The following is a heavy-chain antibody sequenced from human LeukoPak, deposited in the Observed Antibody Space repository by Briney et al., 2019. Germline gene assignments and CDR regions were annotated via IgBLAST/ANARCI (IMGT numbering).Heavy chain of an antibody. V-gene: IGHV3-23*01. CDR2: ISGSGGST. D-gene: IGHD6-6*01. Sequence: GGSLRLSCAASGFTFSSYAMSWVRQAPGKGLEWVSAISGSGGSTYYADSVKGRFTISRDNSKSTLYLQMNSLRAEDTAVYYCARTGGIAARRDYWGQGTLVTVSS. CDR1: GFTFSSYA. CDR3: ARTGGIAARRDY. J-gene: IGHJ4*02.